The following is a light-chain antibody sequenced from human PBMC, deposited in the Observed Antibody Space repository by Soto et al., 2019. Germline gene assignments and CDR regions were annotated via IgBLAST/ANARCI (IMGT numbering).Light chain of an antibody. V-gene: IGKV1-5*01. J-gene: IGKJ2*01. CDR1: ESINTW. CDR2: DAS. CDR3: QQYKSYPYT. Sequence: DIQMTQSPSALSASVGDRVTITCRASESINTWLAWYQQEPGKAPKLLVYDASSLESGVPSRFSVSGSGTEFTLTISSLQPDDFVTYYCQQYKSYPYTFGQGTKLEIK.